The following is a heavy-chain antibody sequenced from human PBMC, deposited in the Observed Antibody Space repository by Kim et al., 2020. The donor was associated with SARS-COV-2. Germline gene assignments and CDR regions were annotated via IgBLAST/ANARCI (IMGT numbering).Heavy chain of an antibody. Sequence: ADAGKGRVTISRENSKNRLYLQINNLRAEDTAMYCCARERNDDGDYGYFDYWGQGTLVTVSS. V-gene: IGHV3-30*07. D-gene: IGHD4-17*01. J-gene: IGHJ4*02. CDR3: ARERNDDGDYGYFDY.